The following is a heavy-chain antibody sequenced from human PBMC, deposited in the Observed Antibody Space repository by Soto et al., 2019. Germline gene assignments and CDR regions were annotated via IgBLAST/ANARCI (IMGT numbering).Heavy chain of an antibody. J-gene: IGHJ5*02. CDR3: ARDRGQAGSGGGDDILSWIWFDP. Sequence: SQTLSLTCAISGDSVSSNSAAWNWIRQSPSRGLEWLGRTYYRSKWYNDYAVSVKSRITINPDTSKNQFSLQLNSVTPEDTAVYYCARDRGQAGSGGGDDILSWIWFDPWGQGTLVTVSS. D-gene: IGHD3-9*01. CDR2: TYYRSKWYN. V-gene: IGHV6-1*01. CDR1: GDSVSSNSAA.